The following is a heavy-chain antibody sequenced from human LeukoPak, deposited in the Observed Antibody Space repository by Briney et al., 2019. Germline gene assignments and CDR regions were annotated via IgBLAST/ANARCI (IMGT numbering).Heavy chain of an antibody. CDR2: ISGSDGTI. J-gene: IGHJ3*02. CDR1: GFTFSDYD. D-gene: IGHD1/OR15-1a*01. V-gene: IGHV3-11*04. Sequence: GGSLRLSCVASGFTFSDYDMSWVRQAPGKGLEWISYISGSDGTISYADSVKGRFTISRDNAKNSLYLQMNSLRVEDTSVYYCARDKGTNGAFDIWGQGTMVTVSS. CDR3: ARDKGTNGAFDI.